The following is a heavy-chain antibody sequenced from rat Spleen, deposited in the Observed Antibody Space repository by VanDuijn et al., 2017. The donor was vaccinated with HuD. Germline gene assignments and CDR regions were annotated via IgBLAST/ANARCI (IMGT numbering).Heavy chain of an antibody. V-gene: IGHV5-25*01. J-gene: IGHJ1*01. Sequence: EVQLVESDGGLVQPGRSLKLSCATSGFTFNDCYMAWVRQAPTKGLEWVASISTGGGNTYYRDSVKGRFTISRDKAKSTLYLQMDSLRSEDTATYYCGRHAFYDGYYHWYFDLWGPGTMVTVSS. D-gene: IGHD1-12*03. CDR1: GFTFNDCY. CDR3: GRHAFYDGYYHWYFDL. CDR2: ISTGGGNT.